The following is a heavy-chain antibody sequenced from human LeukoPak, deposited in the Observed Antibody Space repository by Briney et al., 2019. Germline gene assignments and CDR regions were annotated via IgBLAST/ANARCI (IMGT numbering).Heavy chain of an antibody. Sequence: PGGSLRLSCAVSGFTFSRYWMAWVRQARGKGLEWVANINQDGSEIHYVDSVKGRFTISRDNAENSLYLQMNSLRAEDTAVYHCARDYSHYMDVWGKGTTVTVSS. CDR2: INQDGSEI. J-gene: IGHJ6*03. V-gene: IGHV3-7*01. CDR1: GFTFSRYW. CDR3: ARDYSHYMDV.